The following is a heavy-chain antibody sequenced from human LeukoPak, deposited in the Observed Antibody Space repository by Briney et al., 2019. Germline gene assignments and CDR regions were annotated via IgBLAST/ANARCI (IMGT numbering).Heavy chain of an antibody. Sequence: GESLKISCKGSGYSFTSYWIGWVRQMPGKGLEWMGIIYPGDSDTRYSPSFQGQVTISAEKSISTAYLQWSSLKTSDTAMYYCASQSKGYCSGGSCYSVAFDIWGQGTMVTVSS. CDR1: GYSFTSYW. J-gene: IGHJ3*02. V-gene: IGHV5-51*01. CDR3: ASQSKGYCSGGSCYSVAFDI. D-gene: IGHD2-15*01. CDR2: IYPGDSDT.